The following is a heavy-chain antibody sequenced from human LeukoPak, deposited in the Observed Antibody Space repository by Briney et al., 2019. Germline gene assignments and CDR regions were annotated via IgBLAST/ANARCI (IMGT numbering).Heavy chain of an antibody. V-gene: IGHV3-30*18. Sequence: GGSLRLSCAASGFTFSSYGMHWVRQAPGKGLEWVAVISYDGSNKYYADSVKGRFTISRDNSKNTLYLQMNSLRAEDTAVYYCAKPGRGGIAASDYWGQGTLVTVSS. CDR2: ISYDGSNK. CDR1: GFTFSSYG. J-gene: IGHJ4*02. CDR3: AKPGRGGIAASDY. D-gene: IGHD6-13*01.